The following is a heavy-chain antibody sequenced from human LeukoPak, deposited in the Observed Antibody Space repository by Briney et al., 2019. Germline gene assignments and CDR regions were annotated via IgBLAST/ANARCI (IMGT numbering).Heavy chain of an antibody. V-gene: IGHV4-39*01. CDR3: VRIILTDPMVFDS. CDR1: VGSISSTAYY. Sequence: SETLSLTCSVSVGSISSTAYYWCWIRQPPVKALEWIGSGDFHGNPYYNPSLKSRVYIYVRSYKDQFSLALTSVTAADTAIYYCVRIILTDPMVFDSWGLGTLVHVSS. D-gene: IGHD7-27*01. CDR2: GDFHGNP. J-gene: IGHJ4*02.